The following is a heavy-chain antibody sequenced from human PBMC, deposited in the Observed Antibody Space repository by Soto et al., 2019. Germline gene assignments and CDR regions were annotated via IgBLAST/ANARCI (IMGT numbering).Heavy chain of an antibody. V-gene: IGHV1-18*01. CDR2: ISDYTGNT. CDR3: PIFGRARTMHFAYKYGRGV. D-gene: IGHD1-7*01. CDR1: GYTFSNYG. J-gene: IGHJ6*04. Sequence: QTQLVQSGPEVASPGASVNVSCKASGYTFSNYGITWGRQAPGQGLEWMGWISDYTGNTKYSQILKGRVTMSTDSSTATAYMELRRLKADDTAVYYCPIFGRARTMHFAYKYGRGVWGKGTPVTVSS.